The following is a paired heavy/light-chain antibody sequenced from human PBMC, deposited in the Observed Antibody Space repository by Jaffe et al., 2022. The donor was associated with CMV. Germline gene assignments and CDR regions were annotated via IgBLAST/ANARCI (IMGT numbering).Heavy chain of an antibody. J-gene: IGHJ4*02. V-gene: IGHV4-59*11. CDR1: GGSMSSHY. Sequence: QVQLQESGPGLVKPSETLSLTCSVSGGSMSSHYWSWIRQPPGKGLEWMGNINYSGNTNYNPSLKSRVTVSLDTSKNQFSLKLNSVTAADTAVYYCARDRRSVIAATGSGFDNWGPGILVTVSS. D-gene: IGHD6-13*01. CDR2: INYSGNT. CDR3: ARDRRSVIAATGSGFDN.
Light chain of an antibody. CDR2: WSS. Sequence: DIVMTQSPDSLAVSLGERATINCKSSQSVLYSSNSKNYLAWYQQKPGQPPKLLIYWSSTRESGVPDRFSGSGSGTDFTLTISSLQAEDVAVYYCQQYYSIPRTFGPGTKVDIK. V-gene: IGKV4-1*01. CDR3: QQYYSIPRT. CDR1: QSVLYSSNSKNY. J-gene: IGKJ3*01.